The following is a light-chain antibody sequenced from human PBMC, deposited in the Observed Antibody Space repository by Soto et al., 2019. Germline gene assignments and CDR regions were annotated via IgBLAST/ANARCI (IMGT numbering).Light chain of an antibody. CDR3: SSYAASNNLYV. Sequence: QSVLTQPPSASGSPGQSVTISCTGTSSDVGGYNYVSWYQQHPGKAPKLMIYEVSKRPSGVPDRFSGSKSGNTASLTVSGLQAEDEADYYCSSYAASNNLYVFGTGTKVTLL. CDR2: EVS. J-gene: IGLJ1*01. CDR1: SSDVGGYNY. V-gene: IGLV2-8*01.